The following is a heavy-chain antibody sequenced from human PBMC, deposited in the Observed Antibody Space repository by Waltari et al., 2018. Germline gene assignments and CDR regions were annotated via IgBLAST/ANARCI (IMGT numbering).Heavy chain of an antibody. J-gene: IGHJ6*03. V-gene: IGHV1-18*01. D-gene: IGHD2-21*02. Sequence: QIQLVQSGPEVKKPGASVKVSCKASGDTFPSFGISWVRQAPGQGLEWMGWSSVYNGNTCYAEKIQGRVTMTTDTSTSTAYMELRSLRFDDTAIYYCAVGEGDSLLYYYMDVWGKGTTVTVSS. CDR1: GDTFPSFG. CDR3: AVGEGDSLLYYYMDV. CDR2: SSVYNGNT.